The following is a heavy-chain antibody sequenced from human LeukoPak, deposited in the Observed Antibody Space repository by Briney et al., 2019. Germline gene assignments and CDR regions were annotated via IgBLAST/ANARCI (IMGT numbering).Heavy chain of an antibody. V-gene: IGHV7-4-1*02. CDR2: INTNTGNP. D-gene: IGHD3-10*01. CDR1: GYTFTSYA. Sequence: ASVKVSCKASGYTFTSYAMNWVRQAPGQGLEWMGWINTNTGNPTYAQGFTGRFVFSLDTSVSTAYLQISSLKAEDTAVYYCARDSDHGYYGSGSYYLPYYYYYYMDVWGKGTTVTVSS. CDR3: ARDSDHGYYGSGSYYLPYYYYYYMDV. J-gene: IGHJ6*03.